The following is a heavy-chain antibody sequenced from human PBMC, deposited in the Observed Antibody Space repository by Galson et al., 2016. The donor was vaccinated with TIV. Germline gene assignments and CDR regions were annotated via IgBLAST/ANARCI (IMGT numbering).Heavy chain of an antibody. CDR1: GFTFSSYE. J-gene: IGHJ4*02. CDR2: IIESGRST. CDR3: ARGRGYCDTTSCYVDY. D-gene: IGHD2-2*01. Sequence: SLRLSCAASGFTFSSYEMNWVRQAPGKGLEWVSYIIESGRSTYYADSVKGRFSISRDNAKNSLYLQMSSLRAEDTAVYYRARGRGYCDTTSCYVDYWGQGTLVTVFS. V-gene: IGHV3-48*03.